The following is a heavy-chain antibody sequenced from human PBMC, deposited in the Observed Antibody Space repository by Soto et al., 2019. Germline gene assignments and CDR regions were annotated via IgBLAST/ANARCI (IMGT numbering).Heavy chain of an antibody. CDR3: AKDIGSSSDY. J-gene: IGHJ4*02. Sequence: EVQLVESGGVVVQPGGSLRLSCAASGFTFDDYTMHWVRQAPGMGLEWVSLISWDGGSTYYADSVKGRFTISRDNSKNSLYLQMNSLRTEDTALYYCAKDIGSSSDYWGQGTLVTVSS. D-gene: IGHD6-6*01. CDR1: GFTFDDYT. V-gene: IGHV3-43*01. CDR2: ISWDGGST.